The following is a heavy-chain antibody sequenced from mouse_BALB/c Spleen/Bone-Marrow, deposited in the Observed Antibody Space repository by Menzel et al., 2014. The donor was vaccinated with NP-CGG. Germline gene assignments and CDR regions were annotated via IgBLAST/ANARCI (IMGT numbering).Heavy chain of an antibody. V-gene: IGHV4-1*02. CDR1: GFDFSGYW. J-gene: IGHJ4*01. D-gene: IGHD1-1*01. Sequence: EVKLQESEGGLVQPGRSLKLSCAASGFDFSGYWMSWVRQAPGKGLEWIGEINPDSSTINYTPSLKDKFIISRDNAKNTLYLQMSKVRSEDTALYYCARLGYYGVMAYWGQGTSVTVSS. CDR2: INPDSSTI. CDR3: ARLGYYGVMAY.